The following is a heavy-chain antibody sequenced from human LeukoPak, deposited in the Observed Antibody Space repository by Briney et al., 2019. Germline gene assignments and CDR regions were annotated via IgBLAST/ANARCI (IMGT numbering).Heavy chain of an antibody. CDR3: ARDRGYDSDAFDI. D-gene: IGHD3-22*01. CDR1: GGSISSYY. J-gene: IGHJ3*02. V-gene: IGHV4-59*12. CDR2: IYYSGST. Sequence: SETLSLTCTVSGGSISSYYWGWIRQPPGKGLEWIGYIYYSGSTNYNPSLKSRVTISVDTSKNQFSPKLSSVTAADTAVYYCARDRGYDSDAFDIWGQGTMVTVSS.